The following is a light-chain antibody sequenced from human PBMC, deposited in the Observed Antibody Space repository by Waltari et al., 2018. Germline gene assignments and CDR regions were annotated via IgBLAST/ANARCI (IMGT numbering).Light chain of an antibody. CDR3: HQYYSSPAT. V-gene: IGKV4-1*01. CDR1: QSVLYSSNNKNY. Sequence: DIVMTQSPDSLAVSLGERATINCKSSQSVLYSSNNKNYLAWYQQKPGQPPKLLIYWASTRESGVPDRFSGSEAGTDFTLTISSLQAEDVAVYYCHQYYSSPATFGQGTKVEIK. J-gene: IGKJ1*01. CDR2: WAS.